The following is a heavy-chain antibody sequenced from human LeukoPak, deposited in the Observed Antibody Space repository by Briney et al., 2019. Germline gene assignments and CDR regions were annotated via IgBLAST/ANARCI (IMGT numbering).Heavy chain of an antibody. CDR3: AKDIQAAN. J-gene: IGHJ1*01. Sequence: QPGGSLRLSCAASGFTFRSAAMTWVRQGPEKGLQWVSLIISTGYQSYYADSVRGRFTVSRNNSKNIVYLQMNSLRAEDMALYYCAKDIQAANWGGGTLVTVSS. CDR1: GFTFRSAA. CDR2: IISTGYQS. D-gene: IGHD5-18*01. V-gene: IGHV3-23*01.